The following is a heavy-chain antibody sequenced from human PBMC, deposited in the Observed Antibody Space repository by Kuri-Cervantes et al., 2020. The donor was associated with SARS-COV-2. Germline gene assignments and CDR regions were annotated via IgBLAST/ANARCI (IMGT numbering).Heavy chain of an antibody. CDR1: GYSFTTYG. J-gene: IGHJ4*02. Sequence: ASVKVSCKASGYSFTTYGISWVRQAPGQGLEWMGWISAYNGNTNYAQKLQGRVTMTTDTSTSTAYMELRSLRSDDTAVYCCARDIREDGYGYWGQGTLVTVSS. CDR2: ISAYNGNT. CDR3: ARDIREDGYGY. V-gene: IGHV1-18*01. D-gene: IGHD3-3*02.